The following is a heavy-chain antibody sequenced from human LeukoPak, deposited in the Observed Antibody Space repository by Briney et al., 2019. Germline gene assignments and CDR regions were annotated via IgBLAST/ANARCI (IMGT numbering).Heavy chain of an antibody. J-gene: IGHJ4*02. D-gene: IGHD2/OR15-2a*01. CDR1: GFVFSNFV. CDR2: IPTDDNPT. Sequence: GGSLRLSCAASGFVFSNFVMHWVRQAPGKGLVWVSRIPTDDNPTNYADFVQGRFTISRDNAKNTVYLQMNNLRAEDTAVYCCARDHYFKIDYWGQGTLVTVSS. V-gene: IGHV3-74*01. CDR3: ARDHYFKIDY.